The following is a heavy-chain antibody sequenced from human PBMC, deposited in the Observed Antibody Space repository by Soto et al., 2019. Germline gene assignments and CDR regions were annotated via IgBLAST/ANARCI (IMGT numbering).Heavy chain of an antibody. CDR1: GVSVSNNTW. Sequence: QVQLQESGPGLVKPSETLSLTCAVSGVSVSNNTWWSWVRQPPGKGLEWIGEIYHSGSTNYNPSLNIRVTLSLAMARNPVSLKLKSVPAADTAVYYCASLLRSGTYYYTTPKNVDWGLGTLVTVSS. CDR3: ASLLRSGTYYYTTPKNVD. V-gene: IGHV4-4*02. J-gene: IGHJ4*02. CDR2: IYHSGST. D-gene: IGHD3-10*02.